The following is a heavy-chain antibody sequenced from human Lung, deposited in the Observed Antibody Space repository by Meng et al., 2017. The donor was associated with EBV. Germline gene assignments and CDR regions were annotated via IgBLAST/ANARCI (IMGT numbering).Heavy chain of an antibody. CDR2: IYWDEDN. CDR1: GFFLNTRGVG. Sequence: TLTASGPTLVKPPPTLPLTCSFPGFFLNTRGVGVGWIRQPPGKALEWLAVIYWDEDNRYSPSLKSRLTITKDTSKNHVVLTMTNMAPVDTATYFCAHLIAARPFDYWGQGTLVTVSS. V-gene: IGHV2-5*02. D-gene: IGHD6-6*01. J-gene: IGHJ4*02. CDR3: AHLIAARPFDY.